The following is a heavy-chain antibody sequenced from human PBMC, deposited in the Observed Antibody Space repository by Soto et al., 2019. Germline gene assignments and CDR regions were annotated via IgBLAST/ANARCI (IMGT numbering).Heavy chain of an antibody. J-gene: IGHJ6*02. CDR1: GYTFTGYY. CDR2: INPNSGGT. Sequence: GASVKVSCKASGYTFTGYYMHWVRQAPGQGLEWMGWINPNSGGTNYAQKFQGWVTMTRDTSISTAYMELSRLRSDDTSVYYCARGGMITFGGVIAHMDVWGQGTTVTVSS. CDR3: ARGGMITFGGVIAHMDV. V-gene: IGHV1-2*04. D-gene: IGHD3-16*02.